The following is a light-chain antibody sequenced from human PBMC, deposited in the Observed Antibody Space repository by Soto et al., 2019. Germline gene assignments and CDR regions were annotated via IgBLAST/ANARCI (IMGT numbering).Light chain of an antibody. V-gene: IGKV1-39*01. Sequence: IQMTQSPSSLSASVGDSVTITCRASRNVNNFLNWYQQRPGKAPDLLIYGASRLQIGVPSRFTGSGSETDFTLTISSLQPEDFATYFCQQSFSFPPTFGQGTRLEIK. CDR2: GAS. CDR3: QQSFSFPPT. CDR1: RNVNNF. J-gene: IGKJ5*01.